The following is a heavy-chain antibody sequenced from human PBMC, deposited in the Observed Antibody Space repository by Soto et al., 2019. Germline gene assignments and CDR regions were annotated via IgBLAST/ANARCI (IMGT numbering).Heavy chain of an antibody. CDR3: ARCITIFGVVSPYFDY. J-gene: IGHJ4*02. D-gene: IGHD3-3*01. CDR2: IYYSGST. CDR1: GGSIGSSSYY. V-gene: IGHV4-39*01. Sequence: SSATLALTCTVSGGSIGSSSYYWGWIRQPPRKGLEWIGSIYYSGSTYYNPSLKSRVTISVDTSKNQFSLKLSSVTAADTAVYYCARCITIFGVVSPYFDYWGQGTLVTVSS.